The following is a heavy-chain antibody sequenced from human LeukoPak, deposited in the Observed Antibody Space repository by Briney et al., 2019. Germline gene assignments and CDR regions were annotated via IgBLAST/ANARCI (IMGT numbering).Heavy chain of an antibody. J-gene: IGHJ3*02. CDR1: GFTVSSNY. V-gene: IGHV3-20*04. Sequence: GGSLRLSCAASGFTVSSNYMSWVRQVPWKGLEWVSGINWSGGSIAYVDSVKGRFTISRDNAKNSLYLQMNSLRAEDTALYYCATRSGSYYDAFDIWGQGTMVTVSS. CDR3: ATRSGSYYDAFDI. CDR2: INWSGGSI. D-gene: IGHD1-26*01.